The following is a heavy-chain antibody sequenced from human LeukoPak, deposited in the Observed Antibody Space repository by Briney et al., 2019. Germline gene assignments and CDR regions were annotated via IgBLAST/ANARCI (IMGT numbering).Heavy chain of an antibody. J-gene: IGHJ3*02. CDR2: INDDGRTT. Sequence: PGGSLRLSRAASGFTLSYYLMHWVRQAPGEGLVGVSRINDDGRTTTDADSVKGRITISRDNAKNTLYLQMSSLRVEDTAVYYCARSGITMVGGASIGLLTFDIWGPGTMVTVSP. D-gene: IGHD3-10*01. CDR3: ARSGITMVGGASIGLLTFDI. V-gene: IGHV3-74*03. CDR1: GFTLSYYL.